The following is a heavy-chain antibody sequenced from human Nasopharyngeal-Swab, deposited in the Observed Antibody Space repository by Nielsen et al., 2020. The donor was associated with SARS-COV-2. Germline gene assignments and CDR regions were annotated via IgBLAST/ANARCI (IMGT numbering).Heavy chain of an antibody. J-gene: IGHJ4*02. V-gene: IGHV1-8*02. D-gene: IGHD3-3*01. CDR1: GYTFTSYD. CDR2: MNPNSGNT. Sequence: ASVKVSCKASGYTFTSYDINWVRQATGQGPEWMGWMNPNSGNTGYAQRFQGRVTMTRNTSISTAYMELSSLRSEDTAVYYCARGLDYDFWSGHLPFDYWGRGTLVTVST. CDR3: ARGLDYDFWSGHLPFDY.